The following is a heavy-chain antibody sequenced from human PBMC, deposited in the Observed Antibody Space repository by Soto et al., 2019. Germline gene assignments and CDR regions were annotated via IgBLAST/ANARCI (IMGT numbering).Heavy chain of an antibody. D-gene: IGHD2-15*01. Sequence: GGSLRLSCAASGFTFSSYSMNWVRQAPGKGLEWVSYISSSSSTIYYADSVKGRFTISRDNAKNSLYLQMNSLRAEDTAVYYCARDLECGDSCYTPLGWFDPWGQGTLVTVSS. J-gene: IGHJ5*02. CDR2: ISSSSSTI. V-gene: IGHV3-48*01. CDR3: ARDLECGDSCYTPLGWFDP. CDR1: GFTFSSYS.